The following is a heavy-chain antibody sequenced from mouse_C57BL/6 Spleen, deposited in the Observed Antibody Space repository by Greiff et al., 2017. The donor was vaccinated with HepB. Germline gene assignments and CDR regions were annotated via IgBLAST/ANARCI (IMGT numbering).Heavy chain of an antibody. CDR3: VREGTGPAWFAY. CDR1: GFSFNTYA. J-gene: IGHJ3*01. V-gene: IGHV10-1*01. CDR2: IRSKSNNYAT. Sequence: EVKLVESGGGLVQPKGSLKLSCAASGFSFNTYAMNWVRQAPGKGLEWVARIRSKSNNYATYYADSVKDRFTISRDDSESMLYLQMNNLKTEDTAMYYCVREGTGPAWFAYWGQGTLVTVSA. D-gene: IGHD4-1*01.